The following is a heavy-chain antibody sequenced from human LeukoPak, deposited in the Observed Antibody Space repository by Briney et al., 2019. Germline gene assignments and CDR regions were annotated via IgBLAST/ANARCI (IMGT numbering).Heavy chain of an antibody. J-gene: IGHJ3*02. CDR3: ARVFGGNIRHDAFDI. D-gene: IGHD4-23*01. CDR1: GGTFSSYA. Sequence: SVKVSCKASGGTFSSYAISWVRQAPGQGLEWMGGIIPIFGTANYAQKFQGRVTITADESTSTTYMELSSLRSEDTAVYYCARVFGGNIRHDAFDIWGQGTMVTVSS. V-gene: IGHV1-69*13. CDR2: IIPIFGTA.